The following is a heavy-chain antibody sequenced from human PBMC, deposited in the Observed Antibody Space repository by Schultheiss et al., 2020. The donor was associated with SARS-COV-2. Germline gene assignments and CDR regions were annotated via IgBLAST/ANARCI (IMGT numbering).Heavy chain of an antibody. CDR1: GGSISSYY. D-gene: IGHD7-27*01. CDR2: IYYSGST. J-gene: IGHJ6*02. CDR3: ARDAFRPLGGMDV. Sequence: SETLSLTCTVSGGSISSYYWSWIRQPPGKGLEWIGYIYYSGSTNYNPSLKSRVTISVDTSKNQFSLKLSSVTAADTAVYYCARDAFRPLGGMDVWGQGTTVTVSS. V-gene: IGHV4-59*12.